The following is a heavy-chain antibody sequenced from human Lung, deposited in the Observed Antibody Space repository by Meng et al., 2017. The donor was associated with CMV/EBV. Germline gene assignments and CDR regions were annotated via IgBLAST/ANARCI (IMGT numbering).Heavy chain of an antibody. CDR2: IRYDGSNK. J-gene: IGHJ4*02. CDR3: AKDGWGKATSRIDY. CDR1: GFIFSSYG. V-gene: IGHV3-30*02. Sequence: GGSLRLXCAASGFIFSSYGMHWVRQAPGKGLEWVAFIRYDGSNKYYADSVKGRFTISRDNSKNTLYLQMNSLRAEDTAVYYCAKDGWGKATSRIDYWGQGKXVNGAS. D-gene: IGHD6-19*01.